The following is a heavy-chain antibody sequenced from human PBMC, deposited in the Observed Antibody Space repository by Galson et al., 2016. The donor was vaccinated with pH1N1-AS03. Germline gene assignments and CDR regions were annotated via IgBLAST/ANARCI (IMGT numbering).Heavy chain of an antibody. CDR2: IYHSGST. D-gene: IGHD2-2*01. CDR1: GASVRSGDYY. V-gene: IGHV4-39*07. CDR3: ARAGADIVVVPAGWFDP. Sequence: SETLSLTCGVSGASVRSGDYYWGWIRQPPGKGLEWIGSIYHSGSTYYNPSLKSRVTISVDTSKNQFSLKLSSVTAADTAVYYCARAGADIVVVPAGWFDPWGQGTLVTVSS. J-gene: IGHJ5*02.